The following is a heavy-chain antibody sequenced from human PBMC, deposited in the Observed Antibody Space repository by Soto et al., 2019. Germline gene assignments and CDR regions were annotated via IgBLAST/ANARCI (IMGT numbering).Heavy chain of an antibody. D-gene: IGHD3-22*01. CDR2: ISGSGGST. Sequence: GGSLRLSCAASGFTFSSYAMSWVRQAPGKGLEWVSAISGSGGSTYYADSVKGRFTISRDNSKNTLYLQMNSLRAEDTAVYYCAEESEYYDSSGYLAYWGQGTLVTVSS. V-gene: IGHV3-23*01. J-gene: IGHJ4*02. CDR3: AEESEYYDSSGYLAY. CDR1: GFTFSSYA.